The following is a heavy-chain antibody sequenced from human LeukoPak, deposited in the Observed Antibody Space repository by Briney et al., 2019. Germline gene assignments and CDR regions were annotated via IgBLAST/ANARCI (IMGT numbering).Heavy chain of an antibody. CDR1: GGSISSYY. V-gene: IGHV4-59*01. Sequence: SETLSLTCTVSGGSISSYYWSWIRQPPGKGLEGTGYFYYSGSTNYNPSLKSRVTISVDTSKNQFSLKLSSVTAADTAVYYCARDRGYSGYDYDYYYGMDVWGKGTTVTVSS. D-gene: IGHD5-12*01. J-gene: IGHJ6*04. CDR2: FYYSGST. CDR3: ARDRGYSGYDYDYYYGMDV.